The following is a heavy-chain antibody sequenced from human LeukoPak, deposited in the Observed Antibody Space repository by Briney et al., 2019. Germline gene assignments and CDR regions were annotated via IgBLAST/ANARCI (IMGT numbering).Heavy chain of an antibody. CDR2: IYSGGRT. CDR1: GLTVSSNY. V-gene: IGHV3-53*01. CDR3: ARVPRYHYVMDV. Sequence: GGSLRLSCAASGLTVSSNYMSWVRQAPGKGLECVSVIYSGGRTYYADSLKGRFTISRDNSKNTLYLQMNSLRAEDTAVYYCARVPRYHYVMDVWGKGTTVTVSS. J-gene: IGHJ6*04.